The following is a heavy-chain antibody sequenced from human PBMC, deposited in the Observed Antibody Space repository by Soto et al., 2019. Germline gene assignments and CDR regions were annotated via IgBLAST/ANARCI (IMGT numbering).Heavy chain of an antibody. V-gene: IGHV3-21*02. CDR2: IGNRSDI. D-gene: IGHD2-21*02. CDR3: AREETAWPLAYGLDV. J-gene: IGHJ6*02. CDR1: GFTFSTYS. Sequence: EVQLVESGGGLVKPGGSLRLSCVASGFTFSTYSMNWVRQVPGKGLEWVSTIGNRSDIYYAESVKGRFTISRDNAKNSLSLQMNSLRVEDTAVYYCAREETAWPLAYGLDVWGQGTAVTVSS.